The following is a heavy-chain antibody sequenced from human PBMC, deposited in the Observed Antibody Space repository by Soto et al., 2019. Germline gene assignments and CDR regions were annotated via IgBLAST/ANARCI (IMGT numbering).Heavy chain of an antibody. CDR1: GYTFYRHS. V-gene: IGHV1-18*01. J-gene: IGHJ6*02. D-gene: IGHD5-18*01. Sequence: QAQLVQSGDEVKKPGASVKDSCKASGYTFYRHSISWMRQAPGQKLEWMGRISADNGNTKYAQKFRGRVTMTTDTSTSTVYMELRNLRSDDTAVYYCARCIQQDYYYGMDVWGQGTTVTVSS. CDR3: ARCIQQDYYYGMDV. CDR2: ISADNGNT.